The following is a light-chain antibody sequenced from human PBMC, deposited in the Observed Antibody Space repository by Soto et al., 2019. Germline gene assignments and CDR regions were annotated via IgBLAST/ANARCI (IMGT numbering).Light chain of an antibody. V-gene: IGKV4-1*01. CDR1: QSVLYSSNNKNC. J-gene: IGKJ3*01. CDR3: QPCYNAPS. Sequence: DIVMTQSPDSLSVSPGERATINCKSSQSVLYSSNNKNCLAWYQQKPGQSPKLLIYWASTRESGVPDRFSGSGSGTDFTLTISSLQAEDVAVYYCQPCYNAPSFGPGTKVDI. CDR2: WAS.